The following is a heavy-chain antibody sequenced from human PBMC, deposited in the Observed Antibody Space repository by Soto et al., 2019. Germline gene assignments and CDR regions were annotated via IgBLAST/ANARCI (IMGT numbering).Heavy chain of an antibody. Sequence: QVQLVQSGGEVKKPGASVKVSCKASGYTFSDNGITWVRQAPGEGLEWMGWISAYNGNTDYAVKFQDRVTLTTHTPTSTDSMELGSLRSDDTAVYYCARDLPYNSARNQEAFDIWGQGTRVTVSS. J-gene: IGHJ3*02. CDR3: ARDLPYNSARNQEAFDI. CDR2: ISAYNGNT. CDR1: GYTFSDNG. D-gene: IGHD6-25*01. V-gene: IGHV1-18*04.